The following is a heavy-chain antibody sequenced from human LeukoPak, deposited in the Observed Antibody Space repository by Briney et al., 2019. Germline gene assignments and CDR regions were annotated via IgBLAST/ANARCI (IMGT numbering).Heavy chain of an antibody. CDR3: ARLSDYYDSSGYFDY. CDR2: IYPGDSDT. D-gene: IGHD3-22*01. CDR1: GSSFTSYW. V-gene: IGHV5-51*01. J-gene: IGHJ4*02. Sequence: GASLQISCKGSGSSFTSYWIGWVRPLPGKGLEWMGIIYPGDSDTRYSPSFQGQVTISADKSISTAYLQWSSLKASDTAMYYCARLSDYYDSSGYFDYWGQGTLVTVSS.